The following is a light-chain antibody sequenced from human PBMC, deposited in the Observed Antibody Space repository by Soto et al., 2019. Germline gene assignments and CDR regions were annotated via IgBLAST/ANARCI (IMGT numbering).Light chain of an antibody. CDR1: QSISLW. J-gene: IGKJ1*01. CDR2: DVS. Sequence: DIQMTQSPSTLSAFVGDRVTITCRASQSISLWLAWYQQKPGKAPMLLIYDVSPLESGVPSRFSGSGSGTEFSLTIKSLEPDDFATYYCQQYNSYSWTFGQGTKVEIK. CDR3: QQYNSYSWT. V-gene: IGKV1-5*01.